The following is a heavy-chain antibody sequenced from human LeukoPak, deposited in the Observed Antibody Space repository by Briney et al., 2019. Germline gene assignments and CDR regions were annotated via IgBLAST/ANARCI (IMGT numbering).Heavy chain of an antibody. V-gene: IGHV4-34*01. Sequence: SETLSLTCAVYGGSFSGYYWSWIRQPPGKGLEWIGEINHSGSTNYNPSLKSRVTISVDTSKNQFSLKLSSVTAADTAVYYCARGIAARQCDYWGQGTLVTVSS. D-gene: IGHD6-6*01. CDR3: ARGIAARQCDY. CDR1: GGSFSGYY. J-gene: IGHJ4*02. CDR2: INHSGST.